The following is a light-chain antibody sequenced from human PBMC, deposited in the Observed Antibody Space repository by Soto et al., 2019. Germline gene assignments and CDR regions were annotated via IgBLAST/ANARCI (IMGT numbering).Light chain of an antibody. J-gene: IGLJ7*01. CDR1: NSNIGSNP. V-gene: IGLV1-44*01. CDR2: TNN. Sequence: QSVLTQPPSASGTPGQRVSISCSGSNSNIGSNPVNWYQQLPGTAPRLLIYTNNHRPSGVPDRFSGSKSVTSASLAISGLQSEDEADYYCAAWDDSLIAPVFGRGTQLTVL. CDR3: AAWDDSLIAPV.